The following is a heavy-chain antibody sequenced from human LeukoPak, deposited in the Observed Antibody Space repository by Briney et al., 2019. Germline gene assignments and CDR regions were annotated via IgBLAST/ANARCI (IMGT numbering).Heavy chain of an antibody. CDR3: ARGGCSGGSCYTAHDAFDI. CDR1: GGSISSYY. V-gene: IGHV4-4*07. J-gene: IGHJ3*02. CDR2: IYTRGST. Sequence: SESLSLTCTVSGGSISSYYWSWIRQPAGKGLEWIGRIYTRGSTNYNPSLKSRVTMSVDTSKNQFSLKLSSVTAADTAVYYCARGGCSGGSCYTAHDAFDIWGQGTMVTVSS. D-gene: IGHD2-15*01.